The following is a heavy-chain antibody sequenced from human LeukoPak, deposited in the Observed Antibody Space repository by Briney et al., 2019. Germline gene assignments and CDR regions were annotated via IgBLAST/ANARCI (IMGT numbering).Heavy chain of an antibody. D-gene: IGHD6-6*01. CDR3: AILSRYRISSGEDY. J-gene: IGHJ4*02. Sequence: GASVKVSCKASGYTFTSYGISWVRQAPGQGLEWMGWISAYNGNTNYAQKLQGRVTMTTDTSTSTAYMELSSLRSDDTPVYYCAILSRYRISSGEDYWGQGTLVTVSS. CDR2: ISAYNGNT. V-gene: IGHV1-18*01. CDR1: GYTFTSYG.